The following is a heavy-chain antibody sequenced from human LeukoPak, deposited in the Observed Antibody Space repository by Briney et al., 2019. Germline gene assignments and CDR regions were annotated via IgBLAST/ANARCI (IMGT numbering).Heavy chain of an antibody. J-gene: IGHJ4*02. D-gene: IGHD6-13*01. CDR3: ARSESSSWYEFDY. Sequence: GGSLRLSCAASGFTVSSNSMSWVRQAPGKGLEWVSIIYSSSSTYYADSVKARCTISRDNSKNTLFLQMNSLRAEDTAVYYCARSESSSWYEFDYWGQGTLVTVSS. CDR1: GFTVSSNS. CDR2: IYSSSST. V-gene: IGHV3-53*01.